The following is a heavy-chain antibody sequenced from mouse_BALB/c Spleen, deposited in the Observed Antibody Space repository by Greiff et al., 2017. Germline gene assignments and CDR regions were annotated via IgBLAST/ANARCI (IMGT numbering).Heavy chain of an antibody. CDR2: ISSGGSYT. CDR1: GFTFSSYG. D-gene: IGHD2-3*01. J-gene: IGHJ2*01. V-gene: IGHV5-6*02. Sequence: DVKLVESGGDLVKPGGSLKLSCAASGFTFSSYGMSWVRQTPDKRLEWVATISSGGSYTYYPDSVKGRFTISRDNAKNTLYLQMSSLKSEDTAMYYCARHDGYPHYFDYWGQGTTLTVSS. CDR3: ARHDGYPHYFDY.